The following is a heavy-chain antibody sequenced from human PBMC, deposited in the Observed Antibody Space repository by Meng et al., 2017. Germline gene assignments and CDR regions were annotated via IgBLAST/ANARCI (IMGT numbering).Heavy chain of an antibody. CDR1: GWSFSGYY. Sequence: VRCRLGGAGLCKPSDSLSLTCAGYGWSFSGYYWSWIRQAPGKGLEWIGESNHSGSTNYNPSLTSRVTISVDTSKNQFSLKLSSVTAADTAVYYCARDTVEAYCGGDCCPLGYWGQGTLVTVSS. CDR3: ARDTVEAYCGGDCCPLGY. D-gene: IGHD2-21*02. V-gene: IGHV4-34*01. J-gene: IGHJ4*02. CDR2: SNHSGST.